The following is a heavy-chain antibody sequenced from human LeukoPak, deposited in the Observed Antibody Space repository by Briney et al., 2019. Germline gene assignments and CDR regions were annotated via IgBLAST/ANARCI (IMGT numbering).Heavy chain of an antibody. CDR3: AGPYYDILTGYYKGYYYYMDV. Sequence: SVKVSCKASGGTFSSYAISWVRQAPGQGLEWMGGIIPIFGTANYTQKFQGRVTITTDESTSTAYMELSSLRSEDTAVYYCAGPYYDILTGYYKGYYYYMDVWGKGTTVTVSS. CDR1: GGTFSSYA. V-gene: IGHV1-69*05. J-gene: IGHJ6*03. CDR2: IIPIFGTA. D-gene: IGHD3-9*01.